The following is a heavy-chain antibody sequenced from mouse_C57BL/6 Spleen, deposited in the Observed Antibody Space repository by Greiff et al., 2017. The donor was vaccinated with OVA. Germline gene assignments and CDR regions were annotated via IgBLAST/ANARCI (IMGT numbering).Heavy chain of an antibody. D-gene: IGHD3-3*01. J-gene: IGHJ4*01. CDR1: GYTFTSYW. Sequence: QVQLQQPGAELVRPGSSVKLSCKASGYTFTSYWMDWVKQRPGQGLEWIGNIYPSDSETHYNQKFKDKATLTVDKSSSTAYMQLSSLTSEDSAVYYGARLLRDYYAMDYWGQGTSVTVSS. CDR2: IYPSDSET. V-gene: IGHV1-61*01. CDR3: ARLLRDYYAMDY.